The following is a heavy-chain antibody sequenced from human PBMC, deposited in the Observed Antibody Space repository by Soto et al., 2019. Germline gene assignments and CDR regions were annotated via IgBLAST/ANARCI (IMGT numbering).Heavy chain of an antibody. CDR1: GGSISSYY. Sequence: QVQLQESGPGLVKPSETLSLTCTVSGGSISSYYWSWIRQPPGKGLEWIGYIYYSGSTNYNPSLKSRVTISVDTSKNQFSLKLSSVTAADTAVYYCARDGWRGYFDYWGQGTLVTVSS. D-gene: IGHD3-3*01. CDR3: ARDGWRGYFDY. V-gene: IGHV4-59*01. CDR2: IYYSGST. J-gene: IGHJ4*02.